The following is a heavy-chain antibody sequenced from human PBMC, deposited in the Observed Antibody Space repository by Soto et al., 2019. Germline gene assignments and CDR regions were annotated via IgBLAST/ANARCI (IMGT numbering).Heavy chain of an antibody. D-gene: IGHD6-13*01. CDR3: ARRYGSSWYSSAFDI. CDR2: ISYDGSNE. Sequence: QVQLVESGGGVVQPGRSLRLSCAASGFTFSSYAMHWVRQAPGKGLEWVAVISYDGSNENYADSVKGRFTISRDNSKNTLNLQMNSLRAEDTAVYYCARRYGSSWYSSAFDIWGQGTIVTVSS. V-gene: IGHV3-30-3*01. J-gene: IGHJ3*02. CDR1: GFTFSSYA.